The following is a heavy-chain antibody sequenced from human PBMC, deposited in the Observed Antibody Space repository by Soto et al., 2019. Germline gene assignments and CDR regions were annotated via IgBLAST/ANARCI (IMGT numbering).Heavy chain of an antibody. CDR1: GFNFIIYW. D-gene: IGHD3-10*01. Sequence: HPGGSLRLSCAASGFNFIIYWMHWVRQVPGKGPVWVSRINGDGSSTAYADSVKGRFTISRDNAKNTLYLQMNSLRAEDTAVYYCAKDHNGGTTMVRGRVDYYYYYMDVWGKGTTVTVSS. CDR2: INGDGSST. V-gene: IGHV3-74*01. J-gene: IGHJ6*03. CDR3: AKDHNGGTTMVRGRVDYYYYYMDV.